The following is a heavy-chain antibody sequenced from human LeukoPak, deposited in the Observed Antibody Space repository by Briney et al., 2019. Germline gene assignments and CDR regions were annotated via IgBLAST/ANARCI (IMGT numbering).Heavy chain of an antibody. Sequence: GGSLRLSCAASGFTFSSYGMHWVRQAPGKGLEWVAFIRYDGSNKYYADSVKGRFTISRDNSKNTLYLQMNTLRVEDTAVYYCAKASDYYDFSAFHYWGQGTLVTVSS. D-gene: IGHD3-22*01. V-gene: IGHV3-30*02. CDR1: GFTFSSYG. CDR3: AKASDYYDFSAFHY. J-gene: IGHJ4*02. CDR2: IRYDGSNK.